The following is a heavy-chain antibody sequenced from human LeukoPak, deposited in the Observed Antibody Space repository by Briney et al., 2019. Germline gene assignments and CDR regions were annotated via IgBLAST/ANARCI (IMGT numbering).Heavy chain of an antibody. CDR2: IIPIFGTA. CDR1: GRTFSSYA. D-gene: IGHD6-13*01. V-gene: IGHV1-69*05. Sequence: SVNVSCKASGRTFSSYAISWVRQAPGQGLEWMGGIIPIFGTANYAQKFQGRVTITTDESTSTAYMELSGLRSEDTAVYYCARVSAAGYFDYWGQGTLVTVSS. J-gene: IGHJ4*02. CDR3: ARVSAAGYFDY.